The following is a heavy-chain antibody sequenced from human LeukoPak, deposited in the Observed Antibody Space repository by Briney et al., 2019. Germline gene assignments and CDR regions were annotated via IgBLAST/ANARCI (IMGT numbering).Heavy chain of an antibody. Sequence: SETLSLTCAVSGGSISSGGYSWSWIRQPPGKDLEWIGYIYHSGSTYYNPSLKSRVTISVDRSKNQFSLKLSSVTAADTAVYYCARAIDDYVWGSYRYLYFDYWGREPWSPSPQ. V-gene: IGHV4-30-2*01. CDR1: GGSISSGGYS. CDR2: IYHSGST. D-gene: IGHD3-16*02. J-gene: IGHJ4*02. CDR3: ARAIDDYVWGSYRYLYFDY.